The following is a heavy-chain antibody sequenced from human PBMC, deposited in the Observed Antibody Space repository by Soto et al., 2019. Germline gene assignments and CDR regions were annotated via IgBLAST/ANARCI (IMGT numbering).Heavy chain of an antibody. D-gene: IGHD1-1*01. CDR3: ARELEPYYYYGMDV. CDR1: GFTVSSNY. V-gene: IGHV3-53*01. Sequence: PGGSLRLSCAASGFTVSSNYMSWVRQAPGKGLEWVSVIYSGGSTYCADSVKGRFTISRDNSKNTLYLQMNSLRAEDTAVYYCARELEPYYYYGMDVWGQGTTVTVSS. J-gene: IGHJ6*02. CDR2: IYSGGST.